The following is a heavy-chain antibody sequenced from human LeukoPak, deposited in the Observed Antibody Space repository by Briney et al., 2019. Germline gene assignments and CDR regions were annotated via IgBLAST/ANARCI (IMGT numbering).Heavy chain of an antibody. CDR1: GGSISSSNYY. Sequence: SETLSLTCTVSGGSISSSNYYWGWVRQPPGRGLEWIGSIYESGNTYNNPSLKSRLTISVDTSKNQFSLKLSSVTAADTAVYYCARHHYGDYRGYFDYRGQGTLVTVSS. D-gene: IGHD4-17*01. CDR2: IYESGNT. V-gene: IGHV4-39*01. CDR3: ARHHYGDYRGYFDY. J-gene: IGHJ4*02.